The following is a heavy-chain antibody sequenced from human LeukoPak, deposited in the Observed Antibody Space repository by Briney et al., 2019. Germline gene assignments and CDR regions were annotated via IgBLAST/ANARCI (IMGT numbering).Heavy chain of an antibody. CDR1: GLSFSNYW. CDR3: AKRGTLVGATT. Sequence: GGSLRLSCAASGLSFSNYWMSWVRQAPGKGLEWVSAISGSGGSTYYADSVKGRFTISRDNSKNTLYLQMNSLRAEDTAVYYCAKRGTLVGATTWGQGTLVTVSS. D-gene: IGHD1-26*01. V-gene: IGHV3-23*01. CDR2: ISGSGGST. J-gene: IGHJ5*02.